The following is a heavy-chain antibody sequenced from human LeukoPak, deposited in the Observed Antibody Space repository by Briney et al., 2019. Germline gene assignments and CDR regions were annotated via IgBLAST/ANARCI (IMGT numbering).Heavy chain of an antibody. CDR2: INPSGGST. V-gene: IGHV1-46*01. CDR3: ARRLYGYCSGGSCYSGATFDP. Sequence: ASVKVSCKASGYTFTSYYMHWVRQAPGQGLEWMGIINPSGGSTSYAQKFQGRVTISVDTSKNQFSLKLSSVTAADTAVYYCARRLYGYCSGGSCYSGATFDPWGQGTLVTVSS. CDR1: GYTFTSYY. J-gene: IGHJ5*02. D-gene: IGHD2-15*01.